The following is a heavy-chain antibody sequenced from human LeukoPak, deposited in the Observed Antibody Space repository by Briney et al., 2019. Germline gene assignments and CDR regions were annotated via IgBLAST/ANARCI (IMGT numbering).Heavy chain of an antibody. J-gene: IGHJ3*02. V-gene: IGHV1-69*04. CDR3: ARDYYDSSGYYDAFDI. Sequence: SVTVSFKASGGTFSSYAISWVRQAPGQGLEWMGRIIPILGIANYAQKFQGRVTITADKSTSTAYMELSSLRSEDTAVYYCARDYYDSSGYYDAFDIWGQGTMVTVSS. CDR2: IIPILGIA. D-gene: IGHD3-22*01. CDR1: GGTFSSYA.